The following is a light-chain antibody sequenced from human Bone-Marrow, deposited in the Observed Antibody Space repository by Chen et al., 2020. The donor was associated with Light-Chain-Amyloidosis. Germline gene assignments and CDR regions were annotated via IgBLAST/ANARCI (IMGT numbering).Light chain of an antibody. CDR3: CSTAGRSTLV. J-gene: IGLJ2*01. CDR2: DVS. CDR1: SGDVGGYDV. Sequence: QSALPQPRSVSGSPGQSVTIPCTGTSGDVGGYDVVSWYQQYPVKAPKLIIYDVSKRPSGVPDRFSGSKSGNTASLTISGLQAADEADYYCCSTAGRSTLVFGGGTTLTVL. V-gene: IGLV2-11*02.